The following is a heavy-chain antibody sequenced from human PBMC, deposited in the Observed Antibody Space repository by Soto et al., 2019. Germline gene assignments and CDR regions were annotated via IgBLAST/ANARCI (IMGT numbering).Heavy chain of an antibody. V-gene: IGHV1-69*12. CDR3: ARSGFSLAYCSGGSCYLIDY. J-gene: IGHJ4*02. D-gene: IGHD2-15*01. CDR1: GGTFSSYA. CDR2: IIPIFGTT. Sequence: QVQLVQSGAEVKKPGSSVKVSCKASGGTFSSYAISWVRQAPGQGLEWMGGIIPIFGTTNYAQKFQGRVKITADESTSTAYMELSSLRSEDTAVYYCARSGFSLAYCSGGSCYLIDYWGQGTLVTVSS.